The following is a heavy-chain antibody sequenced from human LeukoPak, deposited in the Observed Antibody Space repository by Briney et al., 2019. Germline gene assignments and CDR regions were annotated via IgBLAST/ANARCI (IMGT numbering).Heavy chain of an antibody. V-gene: IGHV3-7*01. CDR1: GFTFSSYW. CDR2: IRQDGSEE. CDR3: ARGSGWYESLDY. J-gene: IGHJ4*02. D-gene: IGHD6-19*01. Sequence: GGSLRLSCAASGFTFSSYWMSWVRQAPGKGLEWAANIRQDGSEEYYVDSVKGRFTISRDNAKNSPYLQMNSLRGEDTAVYYCARGSGWYESLDYWGQGTLVTVSS.